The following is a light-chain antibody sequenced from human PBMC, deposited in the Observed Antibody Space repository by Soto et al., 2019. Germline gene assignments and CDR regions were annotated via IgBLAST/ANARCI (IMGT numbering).Light chain of an antibody. CDR2: VAS. V-gene: IGKV3-20*01. CDR1: QSVSSSY. CDR3: QQYGSSPLYT. Sequence: IVLTQSPGTLSLSPGERATLSCRSSQSVSSSYLAWYQQTPGQAPRLLIYVASSRATGIPDSFSGSGSGTNFTLTISRLEPEEFAVYYCQQYGSSPLYTFGQGTMLEIK. J-gene: IGKJ2*01.